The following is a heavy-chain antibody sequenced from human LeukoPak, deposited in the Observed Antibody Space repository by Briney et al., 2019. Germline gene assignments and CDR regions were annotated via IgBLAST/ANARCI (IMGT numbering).Heavy chain of an antibody. V-gene: IGHV4-59*08. D-gene: IGHD4-4*01. CDR2: IYYSGST. CDR3: ARQGSGNYHSDELFL. Sequence: PSETLSLTCTVSGGPISSYYWSWIRQPPGKGLEWIGYIYYSGSTNYNPSLKSRVTISVDTSKNQFSLKLSSVTAADTAVYYCARQGSGNYHSDELFLWGQGTLVTVSS. J-gene: IGHJ4*02. CDR1: GGPISSYY.